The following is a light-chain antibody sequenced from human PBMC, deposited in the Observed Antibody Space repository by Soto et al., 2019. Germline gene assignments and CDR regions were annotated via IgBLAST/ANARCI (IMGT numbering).Light chain of an antibody. V-gene: IGKV1-5*03. Sequence: DIQMTQSPSTLSASIGDRVTITCRASQSISDWLAWYQQKPGKAPKLLIYRASNLESGVPSRFSGSRSGTEFTLTISSLQPDDFATYYCQQYNGYSRAFGQGTKVEIK. CDR2: RAS. J-gene: IGKJ1*01. CDR1: QSISDW. CDR3: QQYNGYSRA.